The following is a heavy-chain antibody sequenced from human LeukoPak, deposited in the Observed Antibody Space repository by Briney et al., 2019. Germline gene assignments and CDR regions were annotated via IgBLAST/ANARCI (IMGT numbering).Heavy chain of an antibody. CDR2: IHYSGST. CDR1: GGSVSSVSNY. CDR3: ARDPYGSGTYYFDY. J-gene: IGHJ4*02. D-gene: IGHD3-10*01. Sequence: SETLSLTCTGSGGSVSSVSNYWNWIRQPPGKGLEWTGYIHYSGSTSHNPALKSRVTISVDTSKNQFSLKLSSVAAADTVVYYCARDPYGSGTYYFDYWGQGTLVTVSS. V-gene: IGHV4-61*01.